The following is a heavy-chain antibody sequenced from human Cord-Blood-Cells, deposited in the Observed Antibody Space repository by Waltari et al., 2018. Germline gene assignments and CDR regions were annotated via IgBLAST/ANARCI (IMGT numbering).Heavy chain of an antibody. D-gene: IGHD7-27*01. J-gene: IGHJ4*02. CDR3: AGRTGDRDY. CDR2: IKHSGST. Sequence: QVQLQQWGAGLLKPSETLSLTCAVYGGSFSGYYWSWISQPPGKGLEWIGEIKHSGSTNYNPSRKSGVTISVDTSKNQCSLKLSSVTAADTAVYYCAGRTGDRDYWGQGTLVTVSS. CDR1: GGSFSGYY. V-gene: IGHV4-34*01.